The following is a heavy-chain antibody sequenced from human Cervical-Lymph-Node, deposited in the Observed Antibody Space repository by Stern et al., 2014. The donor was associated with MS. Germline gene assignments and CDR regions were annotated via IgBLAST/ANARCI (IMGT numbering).Heavy chain of an antibody. CDR3: AHSRVKYCRGGTCYSSLFDY. CDR1: GFSVATAGVG. V-gene: IGHV2-5*02. J-gene: IGHJ4*02. Sequence: ESGPTLVKPTQTVTLTCTLSGFSVATAGVGVGWIRQPPGKALEWLALLYWDDDKLYSPSWKNRLTIIKDTSKNQVVLTMTNVDPVDTATYYCAHSRVKYCRGGTCYSSLFDYWGQGTLVTVSS. D-gene: IGHD2-15*01. CDR2: LYWDDDK.